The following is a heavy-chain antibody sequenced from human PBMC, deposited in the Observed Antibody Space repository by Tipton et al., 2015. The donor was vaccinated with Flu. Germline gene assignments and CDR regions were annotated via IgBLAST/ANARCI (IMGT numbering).Heavy chain of an antibody. J-gene: IGHJ4*02. CDR3: VRHYYYDSSGHPPPFDS. Sequence: VQLVQSGAEVKKPGESLKISCKGSGNSFTTYWIGWVRQMPGKGLEWMAIIYPGDSDTRYSPSVQGQVTIAADKSMSTAYLERSSLKASDTAMYYCVRHYYYDSSGHPPPFDSWGQGTLVTVSS. CDR1: GNSFTTYW. D-gene: IGHD3-22*01. CDR2: IYPGDSDT. V-gene: IGHV5-51*03.